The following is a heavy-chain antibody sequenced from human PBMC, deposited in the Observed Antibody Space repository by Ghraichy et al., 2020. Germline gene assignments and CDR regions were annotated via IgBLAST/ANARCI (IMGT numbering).Heavy chain of an antibody. J-gene: IGHJ4*02. CDR2: ISSSSSYI. V-gene: IGHV3-21*01. CDR1: GFTFSSYS. D-gene: IGHD2-15*01. Sequence: GGSLRLSCAASGFTFSSYSMNWVRQAPGKGLEWVSSISSSSSYIYYADSVKGRFTISRDNAKNSLYLQMNSLRAEDTAVYYCARDLWRLCSGGSCYQDYWGQGTLVTVSS. CDR3: ARDLWRLCSGGSCYQDY.